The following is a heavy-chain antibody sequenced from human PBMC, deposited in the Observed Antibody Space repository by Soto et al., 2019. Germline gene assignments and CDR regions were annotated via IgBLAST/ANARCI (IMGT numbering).Heavy chain of an antibody. V-gene: IGHV3-48*03. D-gene: IGHD1-26*01. Sequence: SWVIQEKGKGLEWVSYISSSGSTIYYADSVKGRFTISRDNAKNSLYLQMNSLRAEDTAVYYCAIEAELVGAPPINAAFDIRGQGTTVPVSS. CDR3: AIEAELVGAPPINAAFDI. J-gene: IGHJ3*02. CDR2: ISSSGSTI.